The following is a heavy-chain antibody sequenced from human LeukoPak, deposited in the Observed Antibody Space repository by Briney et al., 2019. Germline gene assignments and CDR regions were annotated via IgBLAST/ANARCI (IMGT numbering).Heavy chain of an antibody. CDR1: GFSFSGHW. D-gene: IGHD6-13*01. CDR2: ISPTGSTT. J-gene: IGHJ1*01. CDR3: AFEGGDTSRDAYFQH. Sequence: GGSLRLSCTASGFSFSGHWMHWARQLPGKGLVWVSRISPTGSTTSYADSVKGRFTVSRDNAKNTPYLQVNNLRAEDTAVYYCAFEGGDTSRDAYFQHWGQGTLVIVSS. V-gene: IGHV3-74*01.